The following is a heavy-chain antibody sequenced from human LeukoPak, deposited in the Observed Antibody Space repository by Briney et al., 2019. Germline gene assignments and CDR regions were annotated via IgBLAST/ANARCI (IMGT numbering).Heavy chain of an antibody. CDR1: GGTFSSYA. J-gene: IGHJ5*02. D-gene: IGHD2/OR15-2a*01. CDR2: IIPIFGTA. Sequence: GASVKVSCKASGGTFSSYAISWVRQAPGQGPEWMGGIIPIFGTANYAQKFQGRVTITADESTSTAYMELSSLRSEDTAVYYCARDQGNGILLDDPWFDPWGQGTLVTVSS. V-gene: IGHV1-69*13. CDR3: ARDQGNGILLDDPWFDP.